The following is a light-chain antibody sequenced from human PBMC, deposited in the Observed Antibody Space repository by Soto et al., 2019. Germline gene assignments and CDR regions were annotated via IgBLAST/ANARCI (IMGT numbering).Light chain of an antibody. J-gene: IGLJ2*01. CDR3: QVWDSSVV. V-gene: IGLV3-9*01. CDR1: NIGSKN. Sequence: SYELPQPLSVSVALGQTARITCGGNNIGSKNVHWYQQKPGQAPVLVIYRDSNRPSGIPERFSGSNSGNTATLTISRAQAGDEADYYCQVWDSSVVFGGGTKLTVL. CDR2: RDS.